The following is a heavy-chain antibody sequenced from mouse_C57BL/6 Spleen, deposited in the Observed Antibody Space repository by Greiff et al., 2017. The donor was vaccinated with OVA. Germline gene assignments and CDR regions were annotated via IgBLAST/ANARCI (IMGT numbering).Heavy chain of an antibody. CDR1: GYTFTSYW. J-gene: IGHJ4*01. D-gene: IGHD2-1*01. V-gene: IGHV1-55*01. CDR2: IYLGSGST. Sequence: QVQLQQPGAELVKPGASVKMSCKASGYTFTSYWITWVKQRPGQGLEWIGDIYLGSGSTNYNEKFKSKATLTVDTSSSTAYMQLSSLTSEDSAVYYCAREGGYYGAMDYWGQGTSVTVSS. CDR3: AREGGYYGAMDY.